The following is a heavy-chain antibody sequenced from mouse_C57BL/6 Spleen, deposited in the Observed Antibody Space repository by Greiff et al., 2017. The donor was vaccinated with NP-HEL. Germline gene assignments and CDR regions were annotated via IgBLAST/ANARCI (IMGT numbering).Heavy chain of an antibody. CDR1: GFTFSSYA. CDR2: LSSGGDYI. J-gene: IGHJ4*01. Sequence: EVQGVESGEGLVKPGGSLKLSCAASGFTFSSYAMSWVRQTPEKRLAWVAYLSSGGDYIYYADTVKGRFTFSIDNARNTLYLQMSSLKSEDTAMYYCTRGRYGNYYYAMDYWGQGTSVTVSS. CDR3: TRGRYGNYYYAMDY. V-gene: IGHV5-9-1*02. D-gene: IGHD2-10*02.